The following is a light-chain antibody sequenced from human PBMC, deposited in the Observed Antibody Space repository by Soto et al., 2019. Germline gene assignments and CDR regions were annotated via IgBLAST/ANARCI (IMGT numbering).Light chain of an antibody. J-gene: IGLJ1*01. CDR1: KNDIGVYDF. Sequence: TQSPCATVYPGLAVTISCNGTKNDIGVYDFVSWYQHHPGKAPRLIIYEVVQRPSGVPDRLSGSKSGNTASPTVSGLQAADEADYFCKSYTGSNTYVFGSGTKVT. V-gene: IGLV2-8*01. CDR2: EVV. CDR3: KSYTGSNTYV.